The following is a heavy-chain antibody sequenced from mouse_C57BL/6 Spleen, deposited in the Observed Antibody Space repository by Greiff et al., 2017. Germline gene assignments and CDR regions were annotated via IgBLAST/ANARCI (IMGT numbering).Heavy chain of an antibody. CDR1: GYTFTDYY. J-gene: IGHJ2*01. CDR2: IYPGSGNT. V-gene: IGHV1-76*01. Sequence: QVQLKQSGAELVRPGASVKLSCKASGYTFTDYYINWVKQRPGQGLEWIARIYPGSGNTYYNEKFKGKATLTAEKSSSTAYMQLSSLTSEDSAVYFCARFYYDYDGGYFDYWGQGTTLTVSS. CDR3: ARFYYDYDGGYFDY. D-gene: IGHD2-4*01.